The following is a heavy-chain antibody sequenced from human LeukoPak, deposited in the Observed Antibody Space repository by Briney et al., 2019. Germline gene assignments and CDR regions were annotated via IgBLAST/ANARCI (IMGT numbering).Heavy chain of an antibody. CDR1: GYTFTSYG. Sequence: PEASVKVSCKASGYTFTSYGISWVRQAPGQGLEWMGWISAYNGNTNYAQKLQGRVTMTTDTSTSTAYMELRSLRSDDTAVYYCARGLRYFDWHHDAFDIWGQGTMVTVSS. J-gene: IGHJ3*02. V-gene: IGHV1-18*01. CDR3: ARGLRYFDWHHDAFDI. D-gene: IGHD3-9*01. CDR2: ISAYNGNT.